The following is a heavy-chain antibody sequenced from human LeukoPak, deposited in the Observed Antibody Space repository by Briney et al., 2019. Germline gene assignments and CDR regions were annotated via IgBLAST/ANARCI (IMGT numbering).Heavy chain of an antibody. D-gene: IGHD2-2*01. CDR2: IDPKNGNR. CDR3: ARANFLYCSSTTCLFDY. Sequence: ASVRVSCKASGYTFINNDINWVRQAPGQGLEWMAWIDPKNGNRGYAQNFQGRVTMTTDTSISTAYMELSSLRSEDTAVYYCARANFLYCSSTTCLFDYWGQGTLVTVSS. J-gene: IGHJ4*02. CDR1: GYTFINND. V-gene: IGHV1-8*01.